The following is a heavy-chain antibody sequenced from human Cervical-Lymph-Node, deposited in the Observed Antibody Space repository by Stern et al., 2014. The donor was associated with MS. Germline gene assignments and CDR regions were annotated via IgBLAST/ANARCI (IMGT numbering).Heavy chain of an antibody. J-gene: IGHJ4*02. V-gene: IGHV1-69*01. Sequence: QVQLVQSGAEVKKPGSSVKVSCKASGGTFSTSTLSWVRQAPGQGLEWVGGIIPLVGTANSAQKFQGRVTVTADESTSTAYMELSSLRSEDTAVYYCAREISQVLVYWGQGTLVTVSS. CDR3: AREISQVLVY. CDR2: IIPLVGTA. CDR1: GGTFSTST.